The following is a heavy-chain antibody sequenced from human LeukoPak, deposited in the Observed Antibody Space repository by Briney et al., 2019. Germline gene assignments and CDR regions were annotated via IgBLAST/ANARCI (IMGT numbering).Heavy chain of an antibody. Sequence: ASVKVSCKASGYTFTGYYMHWVRQAPGQGLEWMGWINPNSGGTNYAQKFQGRVTMTTDTSTSTAYMELRSLRSDDTAVYYCARGWFGEFTRASFDYWGQGTLVTVSS. CDR1: GYTFTGYY. J-gene: IGHJ4*02. D-gene: IGHD3-10*01. CDR3: ARGWFGEFTRASFDY. V-gene: IGHV1-2*02. CDR2: INPNSGGT.